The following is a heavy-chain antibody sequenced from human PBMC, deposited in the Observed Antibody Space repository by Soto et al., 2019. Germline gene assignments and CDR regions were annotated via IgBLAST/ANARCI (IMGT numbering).Heavy chain of an antibody. Sequence: ASVKVSCKASGYTFTSYGISWVRQAPGQGLEWMGWISAYNGNTNYAQKLQGRVTMTTDTSASTAYMELRSLRSDDTAVYYCARDVSSGWSIYDWFDPWGQGTLVTVSS. D-gene: IGHD6-19*01. J-gene: IGHJ5*02. V-gene: IGHV1-18*04. CDR3: ARDVSSGWSIYDWFDP. CDR1: GYTFTSYG. CDR2: ISAYNGNT.